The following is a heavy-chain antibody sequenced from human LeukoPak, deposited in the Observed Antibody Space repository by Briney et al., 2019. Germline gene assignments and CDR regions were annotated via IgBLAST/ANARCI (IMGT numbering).Heavy chain of an antibody. V-gene: IGHV1-8*01. J-gene: IGHJ5*02. Sequence: GASVKVSCKASGYTFTSYDINWVRQATGQGLEWMGWMNPNSGNTGYAQKFQGRVTMTRNTSISTAYMELSSLRSEDTAVYYCARGRGMATRRGYNWFDPWGQGTLVTVSS. CDR1: GYTFTSYD. D-gene: IGHD5-24*01. CDR3: ARGRGMATRRGYNWFDP. CDR2: MNPNSGNT.